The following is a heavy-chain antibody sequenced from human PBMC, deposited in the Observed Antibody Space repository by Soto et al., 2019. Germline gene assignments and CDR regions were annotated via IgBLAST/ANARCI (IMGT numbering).Heavy chain of an antibody. CDR1: GFTFTDHW. J-gene: IGHJ3*02. CDR2: INSDGGST. V-gene: IGHV3-74*01. CDR3: AKDTYYYDSSGSPTDAFDI. Sequence: GGSLRLSCAASGFTFTDHWMHWVRQAPGKGLVWVSRINSDGGSTYYADSVKGRFTISRDNSKNTLYLQMNSLRAEDTAVYFCAKDTYYYDSSGSPTDAFDIWGQGTMVTVSS. D-gene: IGHD3-22*01.